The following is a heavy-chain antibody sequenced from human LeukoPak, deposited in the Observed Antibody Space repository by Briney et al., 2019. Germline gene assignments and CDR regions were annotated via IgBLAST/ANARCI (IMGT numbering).Heavy chain of an antibody. J-gene: IGHJ6*02. CDR1: GFTFSSYA. CDR3: AKKDTVTTRALYGMDV. Sequence: GGSLRLSCAASGFTFSSYAMGWVRQAPGKGLEWVSAISGSGGSTYYADSVKGRFTISRDNSKNTLYLQMNSLRAEDTAVYYCAKKDTVTTRALYGMDVWGQGTTVTVS. CDR2: ISGSGGST. V-gene: IGHV3-23*01. D-gene: IGHD4-17*01.